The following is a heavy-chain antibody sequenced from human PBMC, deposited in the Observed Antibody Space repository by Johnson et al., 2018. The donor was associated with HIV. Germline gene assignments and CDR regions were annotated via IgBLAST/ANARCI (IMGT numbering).Heavy chain of an antibody. J-gene: IGHJ3*02. V-gene: IGHV3-23*04. CDR3: AKVLTSSTSWLDDAFDI. CDR2: ISGSGGSK. Sequence: VQLVESGGGGVQPGRSLRLSCAASGFTFSSYAMSWVRQAPGKGLEWVSAISGSGGSKCYADSVKGRFTISRDNSKNTLYLQMNSLRAEDTAVYYCAKVLTSSTSWLDDAFDICGQGTMVTVSS. CDR1: GFTFSSYA. D-gene: IGHD6-13*01.